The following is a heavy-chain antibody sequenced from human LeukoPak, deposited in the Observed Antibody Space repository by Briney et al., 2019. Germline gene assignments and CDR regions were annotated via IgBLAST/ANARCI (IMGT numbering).Heavy chain of an antibody. CDR3: AKSGGMVRGVIRAFDI. CDR2: ISGGGGST. J-gene: IGHJ3*02. D-gene: IGHD3-10*01. CDR1: GFTFSSYA. Sequence: GGSLRLSCAASGFTFSSYAMSWVRQAPGKGLEWGSAISGGGGSTYYPDSVKGRFTISRDNAKNTLYLQMNSLRAEDTAVYYCAKSGGMVRGVIRAFDIWGQGTMVTVSS. V-gene: IGHV3-23*01.